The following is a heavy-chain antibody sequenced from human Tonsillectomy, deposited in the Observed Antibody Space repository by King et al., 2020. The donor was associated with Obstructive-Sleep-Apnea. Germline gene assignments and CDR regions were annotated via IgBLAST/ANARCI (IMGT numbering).Heavy chain of an antibody. CDR2: ISWDGVHP. CDR1: GFPFDDYA. D-gene: IGHD3-16*02. CDR3: VKDMGFGGLVDAFDY. V-gene: IGHV3-43D*03. Sequence: VQSGGSLRLFCAASGFPFDDYAMHWVRHIPGKGLEWVSQISWDGVHPRYADSVQGRFTTSRDNRKHSLYLQMNSLRAEDTGLYYCVKDMGFGGLVDAFDYWGQGTLVTVSS. J-gene: IGHJ4*02.